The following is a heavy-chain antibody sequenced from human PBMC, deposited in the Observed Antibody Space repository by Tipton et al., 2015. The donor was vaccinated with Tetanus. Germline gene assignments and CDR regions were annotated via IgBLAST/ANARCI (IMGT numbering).Heavy chain of an antibody. Sequence: QVQLVQSGAEVKKPGASVKVSCKAFGYTFTAQYMYWVRQAAGQGLEWMGWIDPNSGDTKYAQKFRGRVTMTRDTSISTIHMELRGLRFDDTAVYYCARDRGDYIYYGMDVWGQGPTVTVSS. CDR2: IDPNSGDT. CDR3: ARDRGDYIYYGMDV. V-gene: IGHV1-2*02. CDR1: GYTFTAQY. J-gene: IGHJ6*02. D-gene: IGHD3-22*01.